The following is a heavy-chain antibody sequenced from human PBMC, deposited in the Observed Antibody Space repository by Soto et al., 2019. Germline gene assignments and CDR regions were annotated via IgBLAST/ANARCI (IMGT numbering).Heavy chain of an antibody. J-gene: IGHJ6*02. V-gene: IGHV1-58*01. D-gene: IGHD6-13*01. Sequence: SVKVSCKASGFTFTSSAVQWVRQARGQRLEWIGWIVVGSGNTNYAQKFQERVTITRDMSTSTAYMELSSLRSEDTAVYYCAADNPAGRIAYYYGMDVCGQGTTVTVSS. CDR1: GFTFTSSA. CDR3: AADNPAGRIAYYYGMDV. CDR2: IVVGSGNT.